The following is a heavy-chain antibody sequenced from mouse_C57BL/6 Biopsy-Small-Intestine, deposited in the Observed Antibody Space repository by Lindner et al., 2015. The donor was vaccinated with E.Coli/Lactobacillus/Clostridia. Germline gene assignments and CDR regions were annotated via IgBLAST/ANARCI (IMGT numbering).Heavy chain of an antibody. CDR1: GYTFTSYG. Sequence: SVKVSCKASGYTFTSYGISWVRQAPGQGLEWMGWISDYNRNTKYAQNLQGRLTMTTDTSTSTAYMELRSLRSDDTAVYYCARVWWQWLPPNYYYYYGMDVWGQGATVTVSS. J-gene: IGHJ1*01. CDR3: ARVWWQWLPPNYYYYYGMDV. CDR2: ISDYNRNT. D-gene: IGHD1-1*01. V-gene: IGHV1-7*01.